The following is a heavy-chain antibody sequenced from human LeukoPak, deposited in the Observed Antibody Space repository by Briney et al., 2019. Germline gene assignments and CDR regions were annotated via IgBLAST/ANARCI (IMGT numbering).Heavy chain of an antibody. J-gene: IGHJ6*03. CDR3: ARRGRWLQSYSYYYYMDV. V-gene: IGHV4-34*01. CDR1: SGSFTDYY. D-gene: IGHD5-24*01. Sequence: SETLSLTCAVYSGSFTDYYWIWIRQPPGKGLEWIGEINHSGSTNYNPSLGGRVTISVDTSKNQFSLKLSSVTAADTAVYYCARRGRWLQSYSYYYYMDVWGKGTTVTISS. CDR2: INHSGST.